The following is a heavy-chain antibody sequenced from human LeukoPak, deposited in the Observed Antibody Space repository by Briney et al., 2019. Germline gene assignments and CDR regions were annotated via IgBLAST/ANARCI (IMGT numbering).Heavy chain of an antibody. J-gene: IGHJ4*02. D-gene: IGHD2-2*03. CDR2: IYYSGST. Sequence: SETLSLTCTASGGSISSSSYYWGWIRRPPGKGLEWIGSIYYSGSTYYNPSLKSRVTISVDTSKNQFSLKLSSVTAADTAVYYCARHSFGYCSSTSCYMPDYWGQGTLVTVSS. V-gene: IGHV4-39*01. CDR3: ARHSFGYCSSTSCYMPDY. CDR1: GGSISSSSYY.